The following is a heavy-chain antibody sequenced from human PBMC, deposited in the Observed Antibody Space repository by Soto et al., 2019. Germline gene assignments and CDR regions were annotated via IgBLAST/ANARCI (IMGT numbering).Heavy chain of an antibody. Sequence: QVRLVESGGGVVQPGRSLRLSCAASGFTFSAYHINWVRQSPGKGLEWVAVIWYDGTNKFYADSVKGRFTISRDSANNTVYLQMNSLMAEDTAVYFGARDRGLAVEDVWGYFDPWGQGTLVIVSS. V-gene: IGHV3-33*01. CDR2: IWYDGTNK. CDR1: GFTFSAYH. CDR3: ARDRGLAVEDVWGYFDP. D-gene: IGHD6-19*01. J-gene: IGHJ5*02.